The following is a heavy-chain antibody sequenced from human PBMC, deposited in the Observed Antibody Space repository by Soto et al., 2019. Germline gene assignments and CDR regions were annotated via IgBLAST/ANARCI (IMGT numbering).Heavy chain of an antibody. V-gene: IGHV4-59*01. D-gene: IGHD2-15*01. CDR3: AGNELLVAATGWFDP. J-gene: IGHJ5*02. Sequence: PSETLSLTCTVSDGYISSYYWRWIRQPPGKGLEWIGYIYYSGSTNYNPSLKSRVTISVDTSKNQFSLKLSSVTAADTAVYYCAGNELLVAATGWFDPWGQGTLVTVSS. CDR1: DGYISSYY. CDR2: IYYSGST.